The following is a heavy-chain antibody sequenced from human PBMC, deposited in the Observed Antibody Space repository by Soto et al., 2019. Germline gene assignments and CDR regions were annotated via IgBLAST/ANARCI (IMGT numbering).Heavy chain of an antibody. V-gene: IGHV4-59*01. CDR1: GGSISIYY. CDR2: IYYSGST. J-gene: IGHJ4*02. D-gene: IGHD4-17*01. CDR3: ARDPTNYGDYAFDY. Sequence: SETLSLTCTVSGGSISIYYWSWIRQPPGKGLEWIGYIYYSGSTNYNPSLKSRVTISVDTSKNQFSLKLSSVTAADTAVYYCARDPTNYGDYAFDYWGQGTLVTV.